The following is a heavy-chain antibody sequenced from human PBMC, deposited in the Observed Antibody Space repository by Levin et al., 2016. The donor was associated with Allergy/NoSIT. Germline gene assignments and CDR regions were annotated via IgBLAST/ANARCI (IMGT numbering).Heavy chain of an antibody. D-gene: IGHD2-2*01. CDR3: ARGGGGLVVVPAAIFYYGMDV. Sequence: RQAPGKGLEWIGYIYYSGSTNYNPSLKSRVTISVDTSKNQFSLKLSSVTAADTAVYYCARGGGGLVVVPAAIFYYGMDVWGQGTTVTVSS. CDR2: IYYSGST. J-gene: IGHJ6*02. V-gene: IGHV4-59*01.